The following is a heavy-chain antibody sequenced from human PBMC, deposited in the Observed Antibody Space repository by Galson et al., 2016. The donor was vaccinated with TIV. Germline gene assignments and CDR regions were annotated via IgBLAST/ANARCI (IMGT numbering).Heavy chain of an antibody. CDR1: GGSISNDDYS. CDR2: IYYNGNT. V-gene: IGHV4-30-2*03. J-gene: IGHJ1*01. CDR3: SRLFYGEYFQY. D-gene: IGHD2/OR15-2a*01. Sequence: LSLTCAVSGGSISNDDYSWSWIRQPPGDGLEWIGYIYYNGNTYYNPSLKTRVSISVDTSKNQFSVKLNSVTATDTAVYFCSRLFYGEYFQYWGQGALVTVSS.